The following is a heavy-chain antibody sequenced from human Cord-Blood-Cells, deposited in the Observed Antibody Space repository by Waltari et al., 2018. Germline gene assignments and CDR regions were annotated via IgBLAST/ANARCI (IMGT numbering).Heavy chain of an antibody. J-gene: IGHJ3*02. Sequence: QLQLQESGSGLVKPSQTLSLTCAVSGGSISSGGYSWSWIRQPPGKGLEWIGCSYHSGCTYYHPSLQRRVTISVDRSKNQFSLKLSSGTAADTAVYYCARAPYRGAFDILGQGTMVTVSS. CDR2: SYHSGCT. CDR3: ARAPYRGAFDI. CDR1: GGSISSGGYS. V-gene: IGHV4-30-2*01.